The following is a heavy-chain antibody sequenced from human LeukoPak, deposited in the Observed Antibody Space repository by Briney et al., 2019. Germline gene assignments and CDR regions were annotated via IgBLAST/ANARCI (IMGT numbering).Heavy chain of an antibody. CDR2: ISGSGGST. CDR3: AKELGYCSSTSCFFGP. CDR1: GFTFSSYA. V-gene: IGHV3-23*01. Sequence: PGGSLRLSCAASGFTFSSYAMSWVRQAPGKGLEWVSAISGSGGSTYYADSVKGRFTISRDNSKNTLYLQMNSLRAEDTAVCYCAKELGYCSSTSCFFGPWGQGTLVTVSS. D-gene: IGHD2-2*01. J-gene: IGHJ5*02.